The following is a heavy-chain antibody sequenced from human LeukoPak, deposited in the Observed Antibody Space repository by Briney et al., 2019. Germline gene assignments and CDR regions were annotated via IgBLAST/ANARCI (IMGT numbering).Heavy chain of an antibody. V-gene: IGHV3-30*02. Sequence: GGSLKLSCATLGFTFGSFGIHWVGQAPGKGLGWVAFIRYDGDNKYYADSVKGRFSISRDNSKNTVDVQMNSLRLEDTAVYYCTKSRSDAWSGSFDYWGQGTLVTVSS. CDR2: IRYDGDNK. CDR1: GFTFGSFG. J-gene: IGHJ4*02. D-gene: IGHD3-10*01. CDR3: TKSRSDAWSGSFDY.